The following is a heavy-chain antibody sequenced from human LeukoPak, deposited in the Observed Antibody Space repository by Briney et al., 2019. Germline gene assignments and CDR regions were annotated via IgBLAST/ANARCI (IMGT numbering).Heavy chain of an antibody. V-gene: IGHV4-39*01. CDR1: GGSISSSSYY. CDR2: IYYSGST. CDR3: ARVGRLVTDY. J-gene: IGHJ4*02. Sequence: PSETLSLTCTVSGGSISSSSYYWGWIRQPPGKGLEWIGSIYYSGSTYYNPSLKSRVTISVDTSKNQFSLKLSSVTAADTAVYYCARVGRLVTDYWGQGTLVTVSS. D-gene: IGHD2-21*02.